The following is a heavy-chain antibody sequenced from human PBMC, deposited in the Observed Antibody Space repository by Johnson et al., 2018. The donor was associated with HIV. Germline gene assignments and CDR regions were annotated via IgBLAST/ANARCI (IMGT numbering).Heavy chain of an antibody. D-gene: IGHD3-22*01. CDR3: ARGTNYYDSSAYHVGNAFDF. Sequence: VQLVESGGGVVRPGGSLRLSCVASGFTFEDYGMNWVRQAPGKGLEWVSDISWNGGTTGYADSVKGRFTISRANARTSLYLQMSSLRAEDTAFYYCARGTNYYDSSAYHVGNAFDFWGRGTRVTVSS. J-gene: IGHJ3*01. V-gene: IGHV3-20*04. CDR1: GFTFEDYG. CDR2: ISWNGGTT.